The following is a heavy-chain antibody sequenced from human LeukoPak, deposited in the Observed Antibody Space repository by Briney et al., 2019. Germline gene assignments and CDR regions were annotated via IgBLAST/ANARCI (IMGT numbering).Heavy chain of an antibody. J-gene: IGHJ4*02. CDR2: IYYSGST. Sequence: PSETLSLTCTVSGGSFSSSSYYWAWIRRPPGKGLEWIGSIYYSGSTYYNPSLKSRVTISVDTSKNQFSLKLSSVTAADTAVYYCARRIQTPATYYFDYWGQGTLVTVSS. CDR1: GGSFSSSSYY. CDR3: ARRIQTPATYYFDY. V-gene: IGHV4-39*01. D-gene: IGHD5-18*01.